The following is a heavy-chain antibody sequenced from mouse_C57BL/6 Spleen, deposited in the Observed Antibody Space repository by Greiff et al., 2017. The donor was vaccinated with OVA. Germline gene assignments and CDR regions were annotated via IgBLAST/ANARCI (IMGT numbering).Heavy chain of an antibody. Sequence: QVQLQQSGAELMKPGASVTLSCKATGYTFTGYWIEWVKQRPGHGLEWIGEILPRSGSTNYNEKFKGKAPFTADTSSNTSYIQLSSLTTEDSATDYGAREMGDYWFAYWGKGTLVTVSA. J-gene: IGHJ3*01. V-gene: IGHV1-9*01. CDR1: GYTFTGYW. CDR3: AREMGDYWFAY. D-gene: IGHD2-3*01. CDR2: ILPRSGST.